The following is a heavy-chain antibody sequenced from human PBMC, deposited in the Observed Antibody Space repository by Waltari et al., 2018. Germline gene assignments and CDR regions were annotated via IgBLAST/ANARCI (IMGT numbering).Heavy chain of an antibody. V-gene: IGHV1-8*02. J-gene: IGHJ5*02. CDR3: ARGRNVYAGFDYNWFDP. Sequence: QVQLPQSGAEVKKPGASVKAPGQASGYTVPTYEINWGRQASGQGLEWMGWMNPNTGDAGFAQGFQGRVTMTSDTSSNTAYMELSTLTSEDTALYYCARGRNVYAGFDYNWFDPWGPGTLVTVSS. CDR1: GYTVPTYE. CDR2: MNPNTGDA. D-gene: IGHD5-12*01.